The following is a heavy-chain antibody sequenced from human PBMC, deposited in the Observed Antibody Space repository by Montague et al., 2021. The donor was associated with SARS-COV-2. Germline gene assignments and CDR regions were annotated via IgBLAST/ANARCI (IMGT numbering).Heavy chain of an antibody. CDR3: AKGFGSGSMNRAY. J-gene: IGHJ4*02. D-gene: IGHD3-10*01. V-gene: IGHV4-59*01. CDR2: IYYYGNT. Sequence: SETLSLTCTVSGDSIKNYFWSWIRQPPGKGLEWIGNIYYYGNTHYNSSLKSRDTISIDTSRNLFSLQLRFVTTADAAVYFCAKGFGSGSMNRAYWGQGVLVTVSS. CDR1: GDSIKNYF.